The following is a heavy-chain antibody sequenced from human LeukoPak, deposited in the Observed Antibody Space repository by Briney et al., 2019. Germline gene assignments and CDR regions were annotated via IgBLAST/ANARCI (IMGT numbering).Heavy chain of an antibody. D-gene: IGHD6-13*01. CDR3: ARMRVAAAGLNWFDP. Sequence: SETLSLICAVYGGSFSGYYWSLIRQPPGKELERIGEINHSGSTNYNPSLKSRVTISVDTSKNHFSLKLSSVTAADTAVYYCARMRVAAAGLNWFDPWGQGTLVTVSS. V-gene: IGHV4-34*01. CDR1: GGSFSGYY. J-gene: IGHJ5*02. CDR2: INHSGST.